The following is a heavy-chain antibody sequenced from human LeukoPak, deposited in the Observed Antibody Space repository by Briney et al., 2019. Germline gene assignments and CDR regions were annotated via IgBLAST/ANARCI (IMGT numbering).Heavy chain of an antibody. CDR1: GYSISSGYY. D-gene: IGHD3-22*01. V-gene: IGHV4-38-2*02. CDR2: IDHSGST. Sequence: SETLSLTCSVSGYSISSGYYWGWIRQPPGKGLEWIGSIDHSGSTYYNPSLKSRVTISVVTSKNQFSLKLSSVTAADTAVYYCARADYYYDSSGHALDYWGQGTLVTVSS. J-gene: IGHJ4*02. CDR3: ARADYYYDSSGHALDY.